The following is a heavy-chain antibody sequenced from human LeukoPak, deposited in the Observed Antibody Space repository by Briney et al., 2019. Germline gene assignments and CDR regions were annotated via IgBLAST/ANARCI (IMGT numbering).Heavy chain of an antibody. CDR3: ARDPDYYGSGSYRSPDY. J-gene: IGHJ4*02. CDR2: ISSSGSTI. D-gene: IGHD3-10*01. V-gene: IGHV3-11*04. CDR1: GFTFSDYY. Sequence: GGSLRLSCAASGFTFSDYYMSWIRQAPGKGLEWVSYISSSGSTIYYADSVKGRFTISRDNSKNTLYLQMNSLRAEDTAVYYCARDPDYYGSGSYRSPDYWGQGTLVTVSS.